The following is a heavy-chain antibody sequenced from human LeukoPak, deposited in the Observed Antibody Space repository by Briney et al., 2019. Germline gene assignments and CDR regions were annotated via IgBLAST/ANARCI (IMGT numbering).Heavy chain of an antibody. J-gene: IGHJ5*02. CDR3: ARRGGDHSSAYQFDP. CDR1: GGTFSSYA. V-gene: IGHV1-69*05. Sequence: GASVKVSCKASGGTFSSYAASWVRQAPGQGLEWMGGIIPILGTANYAETFRGRVTITTDESTSTAYMELRSLTSGDTAVYYCARRGGDHSSAYQFDPWGQGTLVIVSS. CDR2: IIPILGTA. D-gene: IGHD3-22*01.